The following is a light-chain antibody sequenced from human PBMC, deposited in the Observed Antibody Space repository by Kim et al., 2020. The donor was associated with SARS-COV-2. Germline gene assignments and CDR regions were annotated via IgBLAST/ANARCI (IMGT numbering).Light chain of an antibody. CDR3: QQSYNNPLT. V-gene: IGKV1-39*01. CDR1: QSVSSN. J-gene: IGKJ4*01. CDR2: AAS. Sequence: DIQMTQSPSSLSASVGDRVTITCRASQSVSSNLNWYQQKPGKAPNLLIYAASSLEGGVPSRFSGSGSGTDFTLTISSLQPEDFATYYCQQSYNNPLTFGGGTKVDIK.